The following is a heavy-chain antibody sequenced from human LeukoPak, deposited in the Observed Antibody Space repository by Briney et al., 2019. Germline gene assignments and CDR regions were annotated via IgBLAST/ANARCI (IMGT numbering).Heavy chain of an antibody. CDR1: GFTFSSYS. J-gene: IGHJ4*02. V-gene: IGHV3-21*04. D-gene: IGHD4-17*01. CDR2: ISSSSSYI. Sequence: PGGSLRLSCAASGFTFSSYSMNWVRQAPGKGLEWVSSISSSSSYIYYADSVKGRFTISRDNAKNSLYLQMNSLRAEDTAVYYCAKAVDYGDYYFDDWGQGTLVTVSS. CDR3: AKAVDYGDYYFDD.